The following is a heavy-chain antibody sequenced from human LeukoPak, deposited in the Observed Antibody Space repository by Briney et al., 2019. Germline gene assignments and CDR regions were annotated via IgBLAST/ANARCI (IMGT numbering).Heavy chain of an antibody. D-gene: IGHD2-2*01. CDR3: ARGLGWCSSTSCYYYMDV. CDR1: GFTFSSYW. Sequence: PVGSLRLSCAASGFTFSSYWMSWVRQAPGKGLEWVANIKQDGSEKYYVDSVKGRFTISRDNAKNSLYLQMNSLRAEDTAVYYCARGLGWCSSTSCYYYMDVWGKGTTVTVSS. CDR2: IKQDGSEK. J-gene: IGHJ6*03. V-gene: IGHV3-7*01.